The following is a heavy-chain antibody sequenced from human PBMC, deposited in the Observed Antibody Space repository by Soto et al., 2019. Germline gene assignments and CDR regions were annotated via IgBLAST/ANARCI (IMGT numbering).Heavy chain of an antibody. D-gene: IGHD3-22*01. Sequence: GASVKVSCKASGGTFSSYAISWVRQAPGQGLEWMGGIIPIFGTANYAQKFQGRVTITADKSTSTAYMELSSLRSEDTAVYYCARGDYYYDSSGYYPDAFDIWGQGTMVTVSS. V-gene: IGHV1-69*06. CDR1: GGTFSSYA. CDR3: ARGDYYYDSSGYYPDAFDI. J-gene: IGHJ3*02. CDR2: IIPIFGTA.